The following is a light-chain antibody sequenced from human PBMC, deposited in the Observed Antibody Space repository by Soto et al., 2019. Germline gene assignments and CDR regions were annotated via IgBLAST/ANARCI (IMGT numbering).Light chain of an antibody. J-gene: IGKJ1*01. Sequence: EILFTQSPGTLSLSPGERATLSCRASQTISSDYLAWYQQKPGQAPGLLIFGAATRAADIPDRFSGSGSGTDFTLTISRLEPEDFAVYYCQRYGSSPTFGQGTKV. V-gene: IGKV3-20*01. CDR2: GAA. CDR1: QTISSDY. CDR3: QRYGSSPT.